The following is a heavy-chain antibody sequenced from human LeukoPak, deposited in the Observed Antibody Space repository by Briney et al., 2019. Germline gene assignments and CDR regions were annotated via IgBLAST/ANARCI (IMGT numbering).Heavy chain of an antibody. V-gene: IGHV4-38-2*02. J-gene: IGHJ4*02. CDR1: GYSISSGYY. CDR3: ARHKYSGSYYYFDY. D-gene: IGHD1-26*01. Sequence: SETLSLTCTVSGYSISSGYYWGWIRQPPGKGLEWIGSIYHSGSTYYNPSLKSRVTISVDTSKNQFPLKLSSVTAADTAVYYCARHKYSGSYYYFDYWGQGTLVTVSS. CDR2: IYHSGST.